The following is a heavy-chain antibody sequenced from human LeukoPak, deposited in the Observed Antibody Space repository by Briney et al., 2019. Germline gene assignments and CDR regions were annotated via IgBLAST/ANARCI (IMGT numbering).Heavy chain of an antibody. CDR1: GYSISSGYY. D-gene: IGHD1-26*01. J-gene: IGHJ4*02. CDR2: IYHSGST. Sequence: SETLSLTCAVSGYSISSGYYWGWIRPPPGKGLEWIGSIYHSGSTYYNPSLKSRVTISVDTSKNQFSLKLSSVTAADTAVYYCARNANRGSTFDYWGQGTLVTVSS. V-gene: IGHV4-38-2*01. CDR3: ARNANRGSTFDY.